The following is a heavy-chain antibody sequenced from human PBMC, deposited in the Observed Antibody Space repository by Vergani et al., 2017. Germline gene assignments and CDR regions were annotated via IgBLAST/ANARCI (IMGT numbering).Heavy chain of an antibody. V-gene: IGHV1-46*01. CDR3: ARDSRSCSSTSCYVGRDWIDP. D-gene: IGHD2-2*01. J-gene: IGHJ5*02. CDR1: GYTFTSYY. Sequence: QVQLVQSGAEVKKPGASVKVFCKASGYTFTSYYMHWVRQAPGQGLEWMGIINPSGGSTSYAQKFQGRVTMTRDTSTSTVYMELSSLRSEDTAVYYCARDSRSCSSTSCYVGRDWIDPWGQGTLVTVSS. CDR2: INPSGGST.